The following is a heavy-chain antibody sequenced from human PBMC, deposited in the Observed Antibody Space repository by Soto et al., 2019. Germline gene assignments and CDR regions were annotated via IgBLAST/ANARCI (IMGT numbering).Heavy chain of an antibody. V-gene: IGHV1-2*02. CDR1: GYTFTGYY. J-gene: IGHJ4*02. CDR2: INPNSGGT. D-gene: IGHD6-19*01. CDR3: ARDLPYIYSSGWYGDY. Sequence: ASVKVSCKASGYTFTGYYMHWVRQAPGQGLEWMGWINPNSGGTNYAQKFQGRVTMTRDTSISTAYMELSRLRSDDTAVYYCARDLPYIYSSGWYGDYWGQGTLVTVSS.